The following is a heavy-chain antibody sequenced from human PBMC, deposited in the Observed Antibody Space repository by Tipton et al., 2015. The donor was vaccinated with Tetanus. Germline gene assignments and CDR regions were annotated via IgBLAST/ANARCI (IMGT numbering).Heavy chain of an antibody. Sequence: TLSLTCPVSGGSSGAYDWSWIRQPQGRGWSGLGKSFIVEAPTLKSRVTKSLDTSTNQFSLKVTSVSAADTAVYYRARPRRYGYNLLRWFFDHWGQGSLVTVSS. V-gene: IGHV4-34*12. CDR2: SFIVEAP. CDR1: GGSSGAYD. CDR3: ARPRRYGYNLLRWFFDH. D-gene: IGHD5-24*01. J-gene: IGHJ4*02.